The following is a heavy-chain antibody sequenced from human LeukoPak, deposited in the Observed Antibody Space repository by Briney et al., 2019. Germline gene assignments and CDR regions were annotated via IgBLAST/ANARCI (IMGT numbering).Heavy chain of an antibody. J-gene: IGHJ5*02. D-gene: IGHD6-13*01. CDR1: GGSINNYY. CDR3: ARVGSWYWFDP. Sequence: KTSETLSLTCTVSGGSINNYYWSWIRQPPGKGLEWIGYIYYSGSTNYNPSLRSRVTISVDTSKNQFSLKLNSVTAVDTAVYYCARVGSWYWFDPWGQGTLVTVSS. V-gene: IGHV4-59*01. CDR2: IYYSGST.